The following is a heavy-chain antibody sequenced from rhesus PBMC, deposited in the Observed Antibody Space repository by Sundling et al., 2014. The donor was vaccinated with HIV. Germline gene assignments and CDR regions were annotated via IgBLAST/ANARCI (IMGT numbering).Heavy chain of an antibody. V-gene: IGHV4S10*01. CDR3: AREEWQLYVDY. Sequence: QVHLQESGPGVVKASETLSLTCAVSGGSISESFRWSWIRQPPGKGLEWIGYIFGSSATTNYNPSLRGRVTISRDTSKNQFSLKLSSVTAADTAVYYCAREEWQLYVDYWGQGVLVTVSS. CDR2: IFGSSATT. J-gene: IGHJ4*01. CDR1: GGSISESFR. D-gene: IGHD1-44*02.